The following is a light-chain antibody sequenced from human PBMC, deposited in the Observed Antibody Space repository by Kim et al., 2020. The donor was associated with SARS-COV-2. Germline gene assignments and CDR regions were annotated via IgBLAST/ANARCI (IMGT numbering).Light chain of an antibody. CDR2: YDS. Sequence: SYELTQPPSVSVAPGKPARITCGGNNIGSKSVHWYQQKPGQAPVLVIYYDSDRPSGIPERFSGSNSGNTATLTISRVEAGDEADYYCQVCGSGVVFGGWT. J-gene: IGLJ2*01. CDR3: QVCGSGVV. V-gene: IGLV3-21*04. CDR1: NIGSKS.